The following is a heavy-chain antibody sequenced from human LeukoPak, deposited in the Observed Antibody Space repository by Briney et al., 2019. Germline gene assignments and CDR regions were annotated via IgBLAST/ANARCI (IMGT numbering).Heavy chain of an antibody. CDR3: ARDGRAVLWPGGHWYFDL. CDR2: IIPIFGTA. V-gene: IGHV1-69*06. CDR1: GGTFSSYA. D-gene: IGHD2-8*02. J-gene: IGHJ2*01. Sequence: SVKVSCKASGGTFSSYAISWVRQAPGQGLEWMGGIIPIFGTANYAQKFQGRVTITADKSTSTAYMELSSLRSEDTAVYYCARDGRAVLWPGGHWYFDLWGRGTLVTVSS.